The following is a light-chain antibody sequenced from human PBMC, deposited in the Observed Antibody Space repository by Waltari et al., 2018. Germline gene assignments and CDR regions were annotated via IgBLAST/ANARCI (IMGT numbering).Light chain of an antibody. J-gene: IGKJ1*01. Sequence: FVLTQSPGTLSLSPVERVTLSCRASQSVSSNYLAWYQHIPGQAPRLLIYDASNRATGIADRFSGSGSGTDCTLTISRLEPEDVAVYYCQQYGRSPWTFGQGTKVEIK. CDR2: DAS. V-gene: IGKV3-20*01. CDR3: QQYGRSPWT. CDR1: QSVSSNY.